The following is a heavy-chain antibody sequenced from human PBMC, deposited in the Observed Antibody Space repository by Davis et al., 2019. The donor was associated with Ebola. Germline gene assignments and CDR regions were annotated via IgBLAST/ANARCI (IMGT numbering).Heavy chain of an antibody. J-gene: IGHJ4*02. CDR1: GFTFSTYA. CDR3: AKLYYDILTGYSD. V-gene: IGHV3-23*01. CDR2: ISDSDGKT. Sequence: PGGSLRLSCAASGFTFSTYAMSWVRQAPGKGLEWVSAISDSDGKTYYADSVKGRFTISRDNSKNTLYLQMNSLRAEDTAVYYCAKLYYDILTGYSDWGQGTLVTVSS. D-gene: IGHD3-9*01.